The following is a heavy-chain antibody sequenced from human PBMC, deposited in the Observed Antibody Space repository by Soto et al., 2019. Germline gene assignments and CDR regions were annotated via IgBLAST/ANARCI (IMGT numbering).Heavy chain of an antibody. J-gene: IGHJ4*03. CDR1: GDTFSGYA. D-gene: IGHD6-19*01. CDR2: IVPIFETL. Sequence: QVQLVQSGDEVKKPGSSVKVSCKASGDTFSGYAINWVRQAPGQGLEWLGRIVPIFETLNYAERFQGRVAITADESTTTVYMELTNLTHEDTAVYYCVVMGNVAVSNPRSFDYWGHGTQVTVSS. CDR3: VVMGNVAVSNPRSFDY. V-gene: IGHV1-69*18.